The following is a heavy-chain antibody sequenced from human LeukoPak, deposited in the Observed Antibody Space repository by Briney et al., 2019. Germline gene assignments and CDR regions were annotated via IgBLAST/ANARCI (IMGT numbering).Heavy chain of an antibody. V-gene: IGHV4-59*01. J-gene: IGHJ4*02. Sequence: SETLSLTCTASGGSISSYYWSWIRQPPGKGLEWIGYIYYSGSTNYNPSLKSRVTISVDTSKNQFSLKLSSVTAADTAVYYCAREGVDTAMVFDYWGQGTLVTVSS. D-gene: IGHD5-18*01. CDR1: GGSISSYY. CDR3: AREGVDTAMVFDY. CDR2: IYYSGST.